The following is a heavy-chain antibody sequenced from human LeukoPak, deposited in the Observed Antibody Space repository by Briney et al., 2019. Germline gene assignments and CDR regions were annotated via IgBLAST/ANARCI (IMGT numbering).Heavy chain of an antibody. V-gene: IGHV3-30*02. CDR2: IRYDGSNK. Sequence: GSLRLSCTASGFTFSSYGMHWVRQAPGKGLEWVAFIRYDGSNKYYADSVKGRFTISRDNSKNTLWLQMNSLRAEDTAVYYCARDLKTTLTNTGTFDYWGRGTLVTVSS. J-gene: IGHJ4*02. CDR3: ARDLKTTLTNTGTFDY. D-gene: IGHD4-17*01. CDR1: GFTFSSYG.